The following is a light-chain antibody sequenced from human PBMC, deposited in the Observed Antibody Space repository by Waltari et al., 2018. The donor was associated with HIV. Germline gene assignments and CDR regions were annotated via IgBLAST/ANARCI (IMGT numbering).Light chain of an antibody. CDR2: YDS. Sequence: SYVLAPPPSVSVAPGKTARITCGGNNAGSKRVHWYQQKPGQAPVVVIYYDSDRPSGIPERFSGSNSGNTATLTISRVEAGDEADYYRQVWDSSSDAYVFGTGTKVTVL. CDR3: QVWDSSSDAYV. CDR1: NAGSKR. J-gene: IGLJ1*01. V-gene: IGLV3-21*04.